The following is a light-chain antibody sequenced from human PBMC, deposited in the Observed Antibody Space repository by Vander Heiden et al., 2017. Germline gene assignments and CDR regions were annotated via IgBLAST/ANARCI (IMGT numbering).Light chain of an antibody. CDR3: SSYRSSTTV. CDR1: SSDVGAYNY. V-gene: IGLV2-14*03. Sequence: QSALTQPASVSGSPGQSITISCTGTSSDVGAYNYVSWYQQHPGKAPKLMIYDVSNRPSGVSNRFSGSKSGNTASLTISGLQPEDEADYYCSSYRSSTTVFGGGTKLNVL. J-gene: IGLJ2*01. CDR2: DVS.